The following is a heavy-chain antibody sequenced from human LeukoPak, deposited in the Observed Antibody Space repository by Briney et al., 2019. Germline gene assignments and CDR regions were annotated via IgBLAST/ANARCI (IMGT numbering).Heavy chain of an antibody. Sequence: GGSLRLSCAASGFTFSKYWMLWVRQAPGKGLESVSRINTDGTATTCADSVKGRFTVSRDNADNTMFLQMNSVRDEDTAVYYCATKQWLAPPPDSWGQGTPVTVSS. CDR3: ATKQWLAPPPDS. CDR1: GFTFSKYW. V-gene: IGHV3-74*01. J-gene: IGHJ4*02. CDR2: INTDGTAT. D-gene: IGHD6-19*01.